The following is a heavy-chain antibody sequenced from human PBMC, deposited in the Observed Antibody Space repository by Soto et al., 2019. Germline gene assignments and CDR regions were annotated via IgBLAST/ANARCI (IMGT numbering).Heavy chain of an antibody. D-gene: IGHD6-19*01. J-gene: IGHJ4*02. CDR3: ARGGWYMTY. CDR1: GGSISSYY. Sequence: SETLSLTCTVSGGSISSYYWSWIRQPPGKGLEWIGLIHSTGTTNYNSSLKSRVTMSVDTSKNQVSLRLEYVTAADTAVYYCARGGWYMTYWGQGTLVTVSS. CDR2: IHSTGTT. V-gene: IGHV4-59*01.